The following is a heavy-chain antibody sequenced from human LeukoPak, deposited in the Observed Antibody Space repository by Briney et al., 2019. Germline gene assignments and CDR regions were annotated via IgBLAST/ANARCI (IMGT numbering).Heavy chain of an antibody. CDR1: GFTFSSYS. Sequence: GGSLRLSCAASGFTFSSYSMNWVRQAPGKGLEWVSYISSSSSTIYYADSVKGRFTISRDNAKNSLYLQMNSLRAEDTAVYYCARSAHYYDSSGRTGECLFDYWGQGTLVTVFS. CDR3: ARSAHYYDSSGRTGECLFDY. V-gene: IGHV3-48*01. CDR2: ISSSSSTI. J-gene: IGHJ4*02. D-gene: IGHD3-22*01.